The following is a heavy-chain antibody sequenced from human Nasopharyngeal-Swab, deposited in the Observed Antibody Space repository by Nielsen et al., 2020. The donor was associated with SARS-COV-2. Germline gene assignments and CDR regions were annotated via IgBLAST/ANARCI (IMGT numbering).Heavy chain of an antibody. D-gene: IGHD1-20*01. V-gene: IGHV4-34*01. Sequence: SETLPLTCAVYGGSFSGYYWSWIRQPPGKGLEWIGEINHSGSTNYNPSLKSRVTISVDTSKNQFCLKLSSVTAADTAVYYCARGYNWTRGFVSRGFDYWGQGTLVTVSS. CDR1: GGSFSGYY. CDR3: ARGYNWTRGFVSRGFDY. J-gene: IGHJ4*02. CDR2: INHSGST.